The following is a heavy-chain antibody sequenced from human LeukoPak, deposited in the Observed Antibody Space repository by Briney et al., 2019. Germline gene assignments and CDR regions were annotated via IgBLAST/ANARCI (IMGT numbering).Heavy chain of an antibody. CDR1: GGPIRSYY. V-gene: IGHV4-59*01. J-gene: IGHJ4*02. CDR2: MYYSGST. CDR3: ASGRRPYYFDY. Sequence: SETLSLTCTVSGGPIRSYYWSWIRQPPGKGLEWIGYMYYSGSTNYNPSLKSRVTISVDTSKNQFSLKLNSVTAADTAVYYCASGRRPYYFDYWGQGTLVTVSS.